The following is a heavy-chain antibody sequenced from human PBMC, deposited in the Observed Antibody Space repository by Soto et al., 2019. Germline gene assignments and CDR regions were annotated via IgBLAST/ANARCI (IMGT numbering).Heavy chain of an antibody. V-gene: IGHV1-24*01. CDR2: FDPEDGET. J-gene: IGHJ3*02. D-gene: IGHD3-3*01. Sequence: ASVKVSCKVSGYTLAELSMHWVRQAPGKGLEWMGGFDPEDGETIYAQKFQGRVTMTEDTSTDTAYMELSSLRSEDTAVYYCATARYDFWSGYYTNDAFDIWGQGTMVTVSS. CDR1: GYTLAELS. CDR3: ATARYDFWSGYYTNDAFDI.